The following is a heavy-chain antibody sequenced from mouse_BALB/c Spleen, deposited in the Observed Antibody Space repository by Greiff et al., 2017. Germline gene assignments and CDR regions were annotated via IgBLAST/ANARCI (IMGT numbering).Heavy chain of an antibody. V-gene: IGHV2-6-7*01. D-gene: IGHD2-10*02. J-gene: IGHJ2*01. CDR2: IWGDGST. CDR1: GFSLTGYG. Sequence: VQVVESGPGLVAPSQSLSITCTVSGFSLTGYGVNWVRQPPGKGLEWLGMIWGDGSTDYNSALKSRLSISKDNSKSQVFLKMNSLQTDDTARYYCARDKGMYGNPFDYWGQGTTLTVSS. CDR3: ARDKGMYGNPFDY.